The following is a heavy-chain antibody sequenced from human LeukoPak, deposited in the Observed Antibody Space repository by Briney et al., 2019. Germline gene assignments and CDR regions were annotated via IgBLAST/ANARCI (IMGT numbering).Heavy chain of an antibody. CDR2: INPNSDGT. CDR3: ARDWFGEYRYYFDY. D-gene: IGHD3-10*01. J-gene: IGHJ4*02. CDR1: GYTFTGYY. Sequence: ASVKVSCKASGYTFTGYYMHWVRQAPGQGLEWMGWINPNSDGTNYAQKFQGRVTMTRDTSISTAYMELSRLRSDDTAVYYCARDWFGEYRYYFDYWGQGTLVTGS. V-gene: IGHV1-2*02.